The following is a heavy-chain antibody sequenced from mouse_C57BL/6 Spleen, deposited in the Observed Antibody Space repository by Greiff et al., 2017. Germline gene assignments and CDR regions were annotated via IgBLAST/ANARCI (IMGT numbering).Heavy chain of an antibody. V-gene: IGHV2-2*01. CDR3: ARNNDYDGGYYFDY. CDR1: GFSLTSYG. J-gene: IGHJ2*01. CDR2: IWSGGST. Sequence: VKLMESGPGLVQPSQSLSITCTVSGFSLTSYGVHWVRQSPGKGLEWLGVIWSGGSTDYNAAFISRLSISKDNSKSQVFFKMNSLQADDTAIYYCARNNDYDGGYYFDYWGQGTTLTVSS. D-gene: IGHD2-4*01.